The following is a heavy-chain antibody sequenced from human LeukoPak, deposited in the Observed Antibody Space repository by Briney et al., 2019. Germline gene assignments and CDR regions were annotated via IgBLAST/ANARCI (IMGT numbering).Heavy chain of an antibody. J-gene: IGHJ4*02. CDR2: ISSSGSPM. Sequence: EPGGSLRLSCAASGFTFSSYEMNWVRQAPGNGLEWVLYISSSGSPMYYADSVKGRFTISRDNAKNSLYLQMNSLRAEDTVVYYCARVGTQGYFDYWGQGTLVTVSA. V-gene: IGHV3-48*03. CDR3: ARVGTQGYFDY. D-gene: IGHD1-1*01. CDR1: GFTFSSYE.